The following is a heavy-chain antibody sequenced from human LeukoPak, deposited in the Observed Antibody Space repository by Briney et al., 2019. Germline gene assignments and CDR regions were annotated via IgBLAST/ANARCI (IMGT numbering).Heavy chain of an antibody. Sequence: GASLRLSCAASGFTFSSYAVSWVRQAPGKGLEWVSAISGSGGSTYYADSVKGRFTISRDNSKNTLYLQMNSLRAEDTAVYYCTYYYDSSGYLDAFDIWGQGTMVTVSS. V-gene: IGHV3-23*01. CDR1: GFTFSSYA. D-gene: IGHD3-22*01. J-gene: IGHJ3*02. CDR3: TYYYDSSGYLDAFDI. CDR2: ISGSGGST.